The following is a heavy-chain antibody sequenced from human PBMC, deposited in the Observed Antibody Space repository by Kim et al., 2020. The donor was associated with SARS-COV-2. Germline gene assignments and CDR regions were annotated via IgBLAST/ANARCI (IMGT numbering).Heavy chain of an antibody. V-gene: IGHV3-33*01. D-gene: IGHD5-12*01. CDR3: ARDGNIVATSFDF. CDR2: IRFDGTNK. Sequence: GGSLRLSCAASGFTFSNYDMHWVRQAPGKGLEWVAVIRFDGTNKYCADSVKGRFTISRDNSKNTLYLQMDSLRADDTAVYYCARDGNIVATSFDFWGQGTLVTVSS. J-gene: IGHJ4*02. CDR1: GFTFSNYD.